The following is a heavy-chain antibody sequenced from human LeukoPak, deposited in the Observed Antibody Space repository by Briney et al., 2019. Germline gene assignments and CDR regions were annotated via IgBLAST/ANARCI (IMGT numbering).Heavy chain of an antibody. J-gene: IGHJ4*02. CDR3: ARVQVADIDY. D-gene: IGHD6-19*01. V-gene: IGHV4-34*01. CDR2: INHSGST. CDR1: GGFFSGYY. Sequence: SETLSLTCAVYGGFFSGYYWSWIRQPPGKGLEWIGEINHSGSTNYNPSLKSRVTISVDTSKNQFSLKLSSVTAADTAVYYCARVQVADIDYWGQGTLVTVSS.